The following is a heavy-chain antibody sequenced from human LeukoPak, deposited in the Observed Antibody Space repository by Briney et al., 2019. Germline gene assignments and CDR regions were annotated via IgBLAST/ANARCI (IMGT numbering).Heavy chain of an antibody. CDR2: ISWNSGSI. V-gene: IGHV3-9*01. CDR1: GFTFSANW. CDR3: AREIFWSGYYSNLHFDY. Sequence: PGGSLRLSCAASGFTFSANWMHWVRQAPGKGLEWVSGISWNSGSIGYADSVKGRFTISRDNAKNSLYLQMNSLRAEDTALYYCAREIFWSGYYSNLHFDYWGQGTLVTVSS. D-gene: IGHD3-3*01. J-gene: IGHJ4*02.